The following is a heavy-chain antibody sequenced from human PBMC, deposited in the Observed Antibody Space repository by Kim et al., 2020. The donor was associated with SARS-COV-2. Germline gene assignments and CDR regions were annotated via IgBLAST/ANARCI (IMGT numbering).Heavy chain of an antibody. Sequence: GGSLRLSCAASGFTFSSYGMHWVRQAPGKGLEWVAVISYDGSNKYYADSVKGRFTISRDNSKNTLYLQMNSLRAEDTAVYYCAKSGGYYRNYYYGMDVWGQGTTVTVSS. V-gene: IGHV3-30*18. D-gene: IGHD3-22*01. J-gene: IGHJ6*02. CDR2: ISYDGSNK. CDR3: AKSGGYYRNYYYGMDV. CDR1: GFTFSSYG.